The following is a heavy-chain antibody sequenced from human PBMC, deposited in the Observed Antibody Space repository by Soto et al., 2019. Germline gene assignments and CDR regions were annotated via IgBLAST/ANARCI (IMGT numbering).Heavy chain of an antibody. V-gene: IGHV1-8*01. CDR1: GYTFTSYD. J-gene: IGHJ6*01. Sequence: QVQLVQSGAEVKKPGASVKVSCKASGYTFTSYDINWVRQATGQGLEWMGWMNPNSGNTGYAQKFQGRVTMTRNTSISTAYMELSSLRSEDTAVYYCARGPYYDFWSGYYWDYYYYYGMDVW. D-gene: IGHD3-3*01. CDR3: ARGPYYDFWSGYYWDYYYYYGMDV. CDR2: MNPNSGNT.